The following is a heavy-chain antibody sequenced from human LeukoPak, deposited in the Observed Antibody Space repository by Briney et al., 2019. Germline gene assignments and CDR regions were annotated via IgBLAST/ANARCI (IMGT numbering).Heavy chain of an antibody. CDR2: IKQDGSEK. V-gene: IGHV3-7*01. CDR3: ARYMGITIFGVVIGSYYFDY. D-gene: IGHD3-3*01. Sequence: GGSLRLSCAASGFTFSSYWMSWVRQAPGKGLEWVANIKQDGSEKYYVDSVKGRFTISRDNAKNSLYLQMNGLRAEDTAVYYCARYMGITIFGVVIGSYYFDYWGQGTLVTVSS. CDR1: GFTFSSYW. J-gene: IGHJ4*02.